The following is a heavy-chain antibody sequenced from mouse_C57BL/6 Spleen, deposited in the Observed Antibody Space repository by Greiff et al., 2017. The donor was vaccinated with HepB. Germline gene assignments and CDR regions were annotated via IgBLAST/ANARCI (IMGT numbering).Heavy chain of an antibody. Sequence: QVQLKQPGAELVKPGASVKMSCKASGYTFTSYWITWVKQRPGQGLEWIGDIYPGSGSTNYNEKFKSKATLTVDTSSSTAYMQLSSLTSEDSAVYYCAREGGYYYGSTFDYWGQGTTLTVSS. CDR3: AREGGYYYGSTFDY. D-gene: IGHD1-1*01. CDR1: GYTFTSYW. J-gene: IGHJ2*01. CDR2: IYPGSGST. V-gene: IGHV1-55*01.